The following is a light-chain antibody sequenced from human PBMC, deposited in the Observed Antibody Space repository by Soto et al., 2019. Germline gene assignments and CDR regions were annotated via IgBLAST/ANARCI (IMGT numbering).Light chain of an antibody. V-gene: IGKV3-15*01. CDR2: GAT. Sequence: EVVMTQSPATLSVSPGERATLSCRASQTINSNLAWYQQKPGQAPRLLIHGATTRATGIPGRFSGSGSGTEFTLTISSLQSEDIAVYYCQQRSNWPSITFGQGTRLEIK. CDR1: QTINSN. J-gene: IGKJ5*01. CDR3: QQRSNWPSIT.